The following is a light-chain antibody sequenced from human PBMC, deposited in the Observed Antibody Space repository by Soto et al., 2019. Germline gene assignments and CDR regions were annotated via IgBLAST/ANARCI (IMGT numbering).Light chain of an antibody. CDR2: TNN. CDR1: TSNIGSNP. CDR3: AAWDDSLSGWV. V-gene: IGLV1-47*01. J-gene: IGLJ3*02. Sequence: QSVLTQPPSASGTPGQRVTISCSGSTSNIGSNPVNWYQQVPGTAPKLLIYTNNQRPSGVPDRFSGSKSATSASLAIGGLRSEDEADYYCAAWDDSLSGWVFGGGTKLTVL.